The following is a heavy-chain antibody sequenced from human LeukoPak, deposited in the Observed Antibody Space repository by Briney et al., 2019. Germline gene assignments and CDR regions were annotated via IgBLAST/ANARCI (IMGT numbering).Heavy chain of an antibody. D-gene: IGHD2-21*02. Sequence: GGSLRLSCAASGFTFSSYAMSWVRQAPGKGLEWVSVISGSGANTYYADSVKGRFTISRDNAKNSLCLQMNSLRAEDTAVYYCARDSTRGGRVVTAEAFDIWGQGTMVTVSS. CDR2: ISGSGANT. V-gene: IGHV3-23*01. CDR3: ARDSTRGGRVVTAEAFDI. J-gene: IGHJ3*02. CDR1: GFTFSSYA.